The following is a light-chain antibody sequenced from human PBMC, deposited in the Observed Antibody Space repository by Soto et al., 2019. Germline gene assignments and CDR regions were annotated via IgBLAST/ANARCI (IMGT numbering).Light chain of an antibody. CDR2: AAA. CDR1: QDIDSY. CDR3: QKLNGDPPFT. Sequence: IQLTQSPSSLSASVGDRVTFTCRASQDIDSYLGWYQQMPGKAPKLLISAAATLQSGVPPRFSGSGSGTEFTLTISSLQPEDFATYFCQKLNGDPPFTFGPGTTV. J-gene: IGKJ3*01. V-gene: IGKV1-9*01.